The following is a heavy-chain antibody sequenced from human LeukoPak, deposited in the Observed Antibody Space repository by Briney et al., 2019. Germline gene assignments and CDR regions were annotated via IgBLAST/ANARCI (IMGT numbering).Heavy chain of an antibody. J-gene: IGHJ5*02. V-gene: IGHV4-39*07. CDR1: GGSISSSPYY. D-gene: IGHD1-7*01. Sequence: SENLSLTCAVSGGSISSSPYYWGWIRQPPGKGLEWIGSIYYSGNTYHNPSLKSRVTISVDTSKNQFSLKLSSLTAADTAVYYCARGGYNWNSLDPWGQGTLVTVSS. CDR3: ARGGYNWNSLDP. CDR2: IYYSGNT.